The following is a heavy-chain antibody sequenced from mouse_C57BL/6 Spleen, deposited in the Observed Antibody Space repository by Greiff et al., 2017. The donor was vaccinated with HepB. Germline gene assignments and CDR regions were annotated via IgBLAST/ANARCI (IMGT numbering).Heavy chain of an antibody. CDR3: ARELGYYGVMDY. CDR1: GYAFTNYL. J-gene: IGHJ4*01. V-gene: IGHV1-54*01. CDR2: INPGSGGT. Sequence: VKLQESGAELVRPGTSVKVSCKASGYAFTNYLIEWVKQRPGQGLEWIGVINPGSGGTNYNEKFKGKATLTADKSSSTAYMQLSSLTSEDSAVYFCARELGYYGVMDYWGQGTSVTVSS. D-gene: IGHD1-2*01.